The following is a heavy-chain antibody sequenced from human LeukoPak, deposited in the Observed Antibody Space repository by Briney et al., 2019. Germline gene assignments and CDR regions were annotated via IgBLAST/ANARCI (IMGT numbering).Heavy chain of an antibody. V-gene: IGHV3-30-3*01. Sequence: PGGSLRLSCAASEFTFSSYAMHWVRQAPGKGLEWVAVISYDGSNKYYADSVKGRFTISRDNSKNTLYLQMNSLRAEDTAVYYCARESGAAGPNFDYWGQGTLVTVSS. D-gene: IGHD6-13*01. CDR1: EFTFSSYA. J-gene: IGHJ4*02. CDR2: ISYDGSNK. CDR3: ARESGAAGPNFDY.